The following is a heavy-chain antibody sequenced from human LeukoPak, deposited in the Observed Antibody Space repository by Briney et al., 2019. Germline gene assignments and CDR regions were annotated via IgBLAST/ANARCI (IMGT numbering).Heavy chain of an antibody. D-gene: IGHD1-14*01. Sequence: SETLSLTCTVSGGSISTYYWSWIRQPPGKGLEWIGFIYYTGSTNYNPSLKSRATISVDTSKNQFSLKVSSVTAADTAVYYCARHGTISSESYFDYWGQGALVTVSS. V-gene: IGHV4-59*01. CDR1: GGSISTYY. J-gene: IGHJ4*02. CDR2: IYYTGST. CDR3: ARHGTISSESYFDY.